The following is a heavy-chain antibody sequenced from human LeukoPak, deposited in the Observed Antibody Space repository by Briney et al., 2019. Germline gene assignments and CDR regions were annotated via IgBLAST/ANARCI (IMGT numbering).Heavy chain of an antibody. CDR3: AKDKWRGYSSGWFFDY. J-gene: IGHJ4*02. V-gene: IGHV3-23*01. CDR2: ISGSGGST. CDR1: GFTFSSYG. Sequence: PGGTLRLSCAASGFTFSSYGMSWVRQAPGKGLEWVSAISGSGGSTYYADSVKGRFTISRDNSKNTLYLQMNSLRAEDTAVYYCAKDKWRGYSSGWFFDYWGQGTLVTVSS. D-gene: IGHD6-19*01.